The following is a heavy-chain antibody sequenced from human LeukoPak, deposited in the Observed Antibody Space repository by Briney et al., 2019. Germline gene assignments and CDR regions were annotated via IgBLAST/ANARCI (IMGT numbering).Heavy chain of an antibody. CDR1: GYSFSSYA. Sequence: ASVKVSCKASGYSFSSYAISWVRQAPGQGLEWMGGIIPIFGTANYAQKFQGRVTITADESTSTAYMELSSLRSEDTAVYYCARDLGDYGDYSASDYWGQGTLVTVSS. J-gene: IGHJ4*02. V-gene: IGHV1-69*13. D-gene: IGHD4-17*01. CDR3: ARDLGDYGDYSASDY. CDR2: IIPIFGTA.